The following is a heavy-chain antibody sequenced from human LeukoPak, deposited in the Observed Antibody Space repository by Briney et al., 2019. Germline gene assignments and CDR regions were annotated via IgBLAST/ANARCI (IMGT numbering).Heavy chain of an antibody. CDR3: ARHSDLIGAS. Sequence: GESLKISFKASGYTFTHQWIGWVRQKSGSGLEWMGIIYPRDSDTRYSPSFQGHVTISADTSINTAYLQWSRLEASDTAIYYCARHSDLIGASWGEGTLVSVSS. V-gene: IGHV5-51*01. J-gene: IGHJ1*01. CDR1: GYTFTHQW. CDR2: IYPRDSDT. D-gene: IGHD3-16*01.